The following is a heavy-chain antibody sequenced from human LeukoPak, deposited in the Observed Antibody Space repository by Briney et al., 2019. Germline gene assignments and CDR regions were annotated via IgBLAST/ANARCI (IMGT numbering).Heavy chain of an antibody. Sequence: PSETLSLTCAVYGGSFSGYYWSWIGQPPGKGLEWIGEINHSGSTNYNPSLKSRVTISVDTSKNQFSLKLSSVTAADTAVYYCARLFLPQRYDILTGYTYYFDYWGQGTLVTVSS. D-gene: IGHD3-9*01. CDR2: INHSGST. CDR3: ARLFLPQRYDILTGYTYYFDY. V-gene: IGHV4-34*01. CDR1: GGSFSGYY. J-gene: IGHJ4*02.